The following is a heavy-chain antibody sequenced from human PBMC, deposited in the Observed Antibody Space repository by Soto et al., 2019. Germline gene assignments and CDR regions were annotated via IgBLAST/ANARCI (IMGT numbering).Heavy chain of an antibody. V-gene: IGHV3-74*01. Sequence: GGSLRLSCAASGFTFSSYWIHWVRQAPGKGLVWVSRINSDGSSTSYADSVKGRFTISRDNAKNTLYLQMNSLRAEDTAVYYCARVTSFWSGYPFDYWGQGTLVTVSS. CDR3: ARVTSFWSGYPFDY. J-gene: IGHJ4*02. CDR2: INSDGSST. D-gene: IGHD3-3*01. CDR1: GFTFSSYW.